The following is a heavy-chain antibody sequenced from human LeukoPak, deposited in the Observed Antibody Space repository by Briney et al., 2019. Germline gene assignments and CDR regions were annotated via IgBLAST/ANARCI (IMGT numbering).Heavy chain of an antibody. CDR2: MSGSGSST. V-gene: IGHV3-23*01. CDR1: GFTFNTYA. J-gene: IGHJ4*02. CDR3: AKGGYASSYYFDY. D-gene: IGHD6-13*01. Sequence: GGSLRLSCAASGFTFNTYAMSWVRQAPGKGLEWVSSMSGSGSSTYYADSVKGRFTISRDNSKNTLYLQMNSLRAEDTAVYFCAKGGYASSYYFDYWGQGTLVTVSS.